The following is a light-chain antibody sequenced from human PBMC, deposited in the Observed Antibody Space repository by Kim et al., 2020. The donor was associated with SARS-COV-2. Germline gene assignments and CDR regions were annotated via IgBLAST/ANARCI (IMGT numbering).Light chain of an antibody. CDR1: QSVSSNY. V-gene: IGKV3-20*01. J-gene: IGKJ4*01. CDR2: GTS. CDR3: QQYGSSLLT. Sequence: SPGESATLSCRVRQSVSSNYLAWYQQKSGQAPRLLIYGTSSRATGIPDRFSGSGSGTDFTLTISRLEPEDFAVYYCQQYGSSLLTFGGGTKVDIK.